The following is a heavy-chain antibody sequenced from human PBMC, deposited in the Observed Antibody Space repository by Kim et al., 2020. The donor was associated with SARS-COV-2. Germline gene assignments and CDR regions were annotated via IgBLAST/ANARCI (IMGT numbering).Heavy chain of an antibody. D-gene: IGHD6-13*01. V-gene: IGHV1-69*13. J-gene: IGHJ6*02. CDR3: ARDETGYSSSWDYYYGMDV. CDR1: GGTFSSYA. Sequence: SVKVSCKASGGTFSSYAISWVRQAPGQGLEWMGGIIPIFGTANYAQKFQGRVTITADESTSTAYMELSSLRSEDTAVYYCARDETGYSSSWDYYYGMDVWGQGTTVTVSS. CDR2: IIPIFGTA.